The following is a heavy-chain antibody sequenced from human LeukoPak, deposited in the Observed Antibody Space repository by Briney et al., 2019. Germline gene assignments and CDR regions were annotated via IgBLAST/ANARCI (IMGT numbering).Heavy chain of an antibody. CDR2: INPTGGST. V-gene: IGHV1-46*01. D-gene: IGHD2-15*01. CDR1: GYTFTSYY. CDR3: ARGGSVGVSGL. J-gene: IGHJ2*01. Sequence: GSWVKVSCKASGYTFTSYYMHWVRQAPGQGLEWMGIINPTGGSTSYVQKFQGRVTMTRDTSTSTVYMELSSLRSEDTAVYYCARGGSVGVSGLWGRGTLVTVSS.